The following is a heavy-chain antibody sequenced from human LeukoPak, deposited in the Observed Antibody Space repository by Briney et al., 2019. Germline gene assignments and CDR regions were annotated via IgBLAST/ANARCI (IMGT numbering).Heavy chain of an antibody. V-gene: IGHV4-39*07. CDR1: GGSISSSSYY. D-gene: IGHD5-12*01. Sequence: KPSETLSLTCTVSGGSISSSSYYWGWIRQPPGKGLEWIGSIYYSGSTYYNPSLKSRVTISVDTSKNQFSLKLSSVTAANTAVYYCARGQGWLDFDYWGQGTLVTVSS. CDR2: IYYSGST. CDR3: ARGQGWLDFDY. J-gene: IGHJ4*02.